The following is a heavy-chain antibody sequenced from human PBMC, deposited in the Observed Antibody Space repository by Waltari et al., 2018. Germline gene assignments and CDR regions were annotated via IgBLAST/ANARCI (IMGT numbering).Heavy chain of an antibody. CDR2: IYTRGST. V-gene: IGHV4-4*07. CDR3: ARGGATWGPYYFDF. Sequence: QVQLQESGPGLVKPSETLSLTCAVSGYSISSGYYWGWIRQPAGKGLEWIGRIYTRGSTNQNPSLKSRVTMSVDTSKNQVSLNLISVTAADTAVYFCARGGATWGPYYFDFWGQGTLVTVSS. CDR1: GYSISSGYY. D-gene: IGHD7-27*01. J-gene: IGHJ4*02.